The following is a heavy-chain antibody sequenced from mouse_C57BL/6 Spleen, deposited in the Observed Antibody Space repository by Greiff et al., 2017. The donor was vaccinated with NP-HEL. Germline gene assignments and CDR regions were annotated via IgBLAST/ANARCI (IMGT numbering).Heavy chain of an antibody. CDR3: ARAYYDWYFDV. CDR1: GYSITSGYY. D-gene: IGHD1-1*01. J-gene: IGHJ1*03. V-gene: IGHV3-6*01. CDR2: ISYDGSN. Sequence: EVQLQQSGPGLVKPSQSLSLTCSVTGYSITSGYYWNWIRQFPGNKLEWMGYISYDGSNNYNPSLKNRISINRDTSKNQFFLKLNSVTTEDTATYYCARAYYDWYFDVLGTGTTVTVSS.